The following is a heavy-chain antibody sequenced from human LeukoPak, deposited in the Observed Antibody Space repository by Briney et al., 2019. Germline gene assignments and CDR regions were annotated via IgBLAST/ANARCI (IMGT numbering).Heavy chain of an antibody. J-gene: IGHJ6*03. Sequence: SETLSLTCSVSGGSISSSSYFWGWIRQPPGKGLEWIGNIYYNGSTYYSPSLKSRVTMSIDTSKTQFSLKLSSVTAADTAVYYCARLEATYYYYMDVWGKGTTVTVSS. CDR3: ARLEATYYYYMDV. CDR2: IYYNGST. CDR1: GGSISSSSYF. V-gene: IGHV4-39*01.